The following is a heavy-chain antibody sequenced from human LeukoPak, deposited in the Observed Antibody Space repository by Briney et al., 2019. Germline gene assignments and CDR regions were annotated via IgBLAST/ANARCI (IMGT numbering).Heavy chain of an antibody. V-gene: IGHV3-74*01. CDR3: ARPFYFDSIDI. J-gene: IGHJ4*02. CDR2: INPGNIT. Sequence: GGSLRLSCVASGFTFSSSFMDWVRQVPGKGLAWVSRINPGNITTYADSVKGRFTISRNNAKNTLYLQMNSLRAEDTAVYYCARPFYFDSIDIWGQGTLVTVSS. D-gene: IGHD3-22*01. CDR1: GFTFSSSF.